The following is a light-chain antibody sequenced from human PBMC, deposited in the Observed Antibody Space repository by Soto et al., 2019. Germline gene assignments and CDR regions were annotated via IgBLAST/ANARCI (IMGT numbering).Light chain of an antibody. CDR3: SSHAGSSVV. J-gene: IGLJ1*01. CDR1: ISDVGGYNY. V-gene: IGLV2-11*01. Sequence: LTQARSVSGSRGQSFTISCTGTISDVGGYNYVSWYQQHPGKAPKLMIYDVTTRPSGVPDRFSGSKSGNTASLIISGLKAEDEADYYCSSHAGSSVVFGTGTRSPS. CDR2: DVT.